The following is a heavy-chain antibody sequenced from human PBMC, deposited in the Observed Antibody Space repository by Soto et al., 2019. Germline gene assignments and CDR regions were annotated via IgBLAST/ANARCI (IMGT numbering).Heavy chain of an antibody. D-gene: IGHD3-9*01. V-gene: IGHV1-18*01. J-gene: IGHJ4*02. CDR3: ARVYDILTGYYSPFDY. Sequence: GASVKVSYKASGYTFTSYGISWVRQAPGQGLEWMGWISAYNGNTNYAQKLQGRVTMTTDTSTSTAYMELRSLRSDGTAVYYCARVYDILTGYYSPFDYWGQGTLVTVSS. CDR1: GYTFTSYG. CDR2: ISAYNGNT.